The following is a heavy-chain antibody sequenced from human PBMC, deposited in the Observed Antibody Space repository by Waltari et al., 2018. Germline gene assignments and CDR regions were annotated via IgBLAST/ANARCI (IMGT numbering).Heavy chain of an antibody. V-gene: IGHV3-53*01. CDR1: GFTVSTNY. J-gene: IGHJ6*02. D-gene: IGHD4-17*01. Sequence: EVQLVESGGGLIQPGGSLRLSCAVSGFTVSTNYMSWVRQAPGKGLELVSFIYTGGDTYYADSVKGRFSISRDNSKNTLYLQMNSLRVEDTAIYYCARGWIGTTSLGHDGMDVWGQGTTVTVSS. CDR3: ARGWIGTTSLGHDGMDV. CDR2: IYTGGDT.